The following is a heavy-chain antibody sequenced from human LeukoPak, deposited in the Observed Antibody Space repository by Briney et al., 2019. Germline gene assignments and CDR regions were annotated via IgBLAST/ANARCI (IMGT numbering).Heavy chain of an antibody. Sequence: PGGSLRLSCAASGFSFSNDAMTWVRQAPGKGLEWVSTVSGSDDTTYYTDSVKGRFTISRDHSKNMLHLQMNSLRVEDTAIYSCAKGPKLYSGSPPAYWGKETLVTVSS. CDR3: AKGPKLYSGSPPAY. CDR1: GFSFSNDA. J-gene: IGHJ4*02. D-gene: IGHD1-26*01. V-gene: IGHV3-23*01. CDR2: VSGSDDTT.